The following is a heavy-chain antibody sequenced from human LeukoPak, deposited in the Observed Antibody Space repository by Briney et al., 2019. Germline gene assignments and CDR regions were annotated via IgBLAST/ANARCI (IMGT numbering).Heavy chain of an antibody. CDR2: INHSGST. V-gene: IGHV4-34*01. Sequence: SETLSLACAVYGGSFSGYYWSWIRQPPGKGLEWIGEINHSGSTNYNPSLKNRVTISVDTSKNQFSLKLSSVTAADTAVYYCARDLATAATADRAFDIWGPGTMVTVSS. D-gene: IGHD6-13*01. CDR1: GGSFSGYY. J-gene: IGHJ3*02. CDR3: ARDLATAATADRAFDI.